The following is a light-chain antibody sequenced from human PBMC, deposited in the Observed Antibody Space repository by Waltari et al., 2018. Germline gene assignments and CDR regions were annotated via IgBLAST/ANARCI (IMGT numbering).Light chain of an antibody. V-gene: IGLV1-51*01. CDR3: QTWDKSLNVVV. J-gene: IGLJ2*01. Sequence: QSVLTQPPSFSAAAGQKVTISCSGSTSNIGNNFVVWYKQLPGTAPKVLIHDTNKRPSGIPDRFAGSKSGTSATLDITGLQTGDEADYYCQTWDKSLNVVVFGGGTKLTVL. CDR1: TSNIGNNF. CDR2: DTN.